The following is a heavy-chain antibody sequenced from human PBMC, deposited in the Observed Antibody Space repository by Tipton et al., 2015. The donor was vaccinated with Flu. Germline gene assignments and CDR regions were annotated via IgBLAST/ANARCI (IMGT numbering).Heavy chain of an antibody. CDR3: ARHTGDSVRGLIDN. D-gene: IGHD3-10*02. V-gene: IGHV4-38-2*01. Sequence: GLVKPSETLSLTCSVSGYSIRSAYYWGWVRRPPGKGLEWIGTIFHSGTTYYNPSLKTRLTISVDTSKNQFSLRLSSVTAADTAVYYCARHTGDSVRGLIDNWGQGTLVTVSS. CDR1: GYSIRSAYY. CDR2: IFHSGTT. J-gene: IGHJ4*02.